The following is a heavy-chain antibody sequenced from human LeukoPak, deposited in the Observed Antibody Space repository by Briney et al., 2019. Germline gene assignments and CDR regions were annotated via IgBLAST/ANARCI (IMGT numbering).Heavy chain of an antibody. Sequence: SGPPLVQPPQTLTLTCAVSGFSLTTSEVGVGWIRQPPRKALDWLALVSWNYFESFSPSLKSRLTLTKDTSTDQVVLTMTNMDPVDTATYYCARFLHSGTYRFDYWGQGTLVTVSS. D-gene: IGHD1-26*01. J-gene: IGHJ4*02. CDR2: VSWNYFE. V-gene: IGHV2-5*01. CDR1: GFSLTTSEVG. CDR3: ARFLHSGTYRFDY.